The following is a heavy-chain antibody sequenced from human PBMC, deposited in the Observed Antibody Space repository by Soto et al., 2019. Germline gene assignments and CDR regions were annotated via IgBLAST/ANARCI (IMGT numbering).Heavy chain of an antibody. CDR3: ARQEVTTFGYFDY. J-gene: IGHJ4*02. D-gene: IGHD4-17*01. Sequence: SETLSLTCTVSGGSISSSSYYWGWIRQPPGKGLEWIGSIYYSGSTYYNPSLKSRVTISVDTSKNQFSLKLSSVTAADTAVYYCARQEVTTFGYFDYWGQGTRVTVS. CDR2: IYYSGST. CDR1: GGSISSSSYY. V-gene: IGHV4-39*01.